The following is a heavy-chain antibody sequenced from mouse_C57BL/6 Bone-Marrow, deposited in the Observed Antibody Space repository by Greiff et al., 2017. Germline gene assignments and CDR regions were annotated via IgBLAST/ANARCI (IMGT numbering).Heavy chain of an antibody. CDR2: IDPSDSYT. CDR3: ARVSSDYYGYWYFDV. CDR1: GYTFTSYW. J-gene: IGHJ1*03. Sequence: VQLQQPGAELVMPGASVKLSCKASGYTFTSYWMHWVKQRPGQGLEWIGEIDPSDSYTNYNQKFKGKSTLTVDKSSSTAYMQLSSLTSEDSAVYYCARVSSDYYGYWYFDVWGTGTTVTVSS. V-gene: IGHV1-69*01. D-gene: IGHD1-1*01.